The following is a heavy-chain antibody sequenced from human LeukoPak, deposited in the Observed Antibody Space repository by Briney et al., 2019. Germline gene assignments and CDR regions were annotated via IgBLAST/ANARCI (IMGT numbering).Heavy chain of an antibody. CDR3: ARGDFSDYGDYVDAFDV. CDR2: IKPDGSQK. CDR1: GFTFNNYW. V-gene: IGHV3-7*01. J-gene: IGHJ3*01. D-gene: IGHD4-17*01. Sequence: PGGSLRLSCAASGFTFNNYWMSWVRQAPGKGLQWVANIKPDGSQKFYVDSVKGRFTISRDNTKSSLYLQMNSLRAEDAAVYYCARGDFSDYGDYVDAFDVWGQGTMVTVSS.